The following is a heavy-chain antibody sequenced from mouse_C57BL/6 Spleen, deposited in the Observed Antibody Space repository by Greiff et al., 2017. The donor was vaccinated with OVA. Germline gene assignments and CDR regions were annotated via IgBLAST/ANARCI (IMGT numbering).Heavy chain of an antibody. CDR2: IDPSDSYT. J-gene: IGHJ3*01. Sequence: QVQLKESGAELVMPGASVKLSCKASGYTFTSYWMHWVKQRPGQGLEWIGEIDPSDSYTNYNQKFKGKSTLTVDKSSSTAYMQLSSLTSEDSAVYYCARANWDVHFAYWGQGTLVTVSA. CDR3: ARANWDVHFAY. V-gene: IGHV1-69*01. CDR1: GYTFTSYW. D-gene: IGHD4-1*01.